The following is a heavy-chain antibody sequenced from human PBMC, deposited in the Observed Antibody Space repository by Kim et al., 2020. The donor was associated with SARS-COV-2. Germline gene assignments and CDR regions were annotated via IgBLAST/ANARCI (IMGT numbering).Heavy chain of an antibody. CDR1: GFTFSSFS. Sequence: GESLKISCAASGFTFSSFSMNWVRQAPGKGLEWVSFISGTGKTLYYADSVKGRFTISRDNAKSSLFLQMNSLRAEDTAVYYCARDERSGLDAFDIWGQGT. J-gene: IGHJ3*02. CDR3: ARDERSGLDAFDI. D-gene: IGHD3-16*01. V-gene: IGHV3-48*04. CDR2: ISGTGKTL.